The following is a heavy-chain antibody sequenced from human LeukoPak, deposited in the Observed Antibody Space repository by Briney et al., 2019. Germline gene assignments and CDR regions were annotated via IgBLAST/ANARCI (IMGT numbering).Heavy chain of an antibody. CDR2: INHSGST. CDR1: GGSFSGYY. CDR3: ARGMAIPGAFDI. D-gene: IGHD2-21*01. V-gene: IGHV4-34*01. J-gene: IGHJ3*02. Sequence: SETLSLTCAVYGGSFSGYYWSWIRQPPGKGLEWIGEINHSGSTNYNPSLKSRVTISVDTSKNQFSLKLSSVTAEDTAVYYCARGMAIPGAFDIWGQGTMVAVSS.